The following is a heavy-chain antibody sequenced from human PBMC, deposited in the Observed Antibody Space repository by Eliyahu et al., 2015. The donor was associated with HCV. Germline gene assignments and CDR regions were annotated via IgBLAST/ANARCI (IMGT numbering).Heavy chain of an antibody. D-gene: IGHD6-19*01. V-gene: IGHV4-59*01. CDR1: GXXIXXYY. CDR3: ASGGGGIAVAGTGGWFDP. J-gene: IGHJ5*02. CDR2: IHYXGST. Sequence: QVQLQESGPGLVKPSETLSLTCTVSGXXIXXYYWSWIRQPPGKRLEWIGYIHYXGSTNYNPXLKSRVTISVDTSKTQFSLNLTSVTAADTAVYYCASGGGGIAVAGTGGWFDPWGQGTLVTVSS.